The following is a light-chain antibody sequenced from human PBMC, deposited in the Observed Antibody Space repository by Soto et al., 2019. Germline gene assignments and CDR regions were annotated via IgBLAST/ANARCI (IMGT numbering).Light chain of an antibody. V-gene: IGLV2-14*01. CDR3: ISYTTSRSRV. CDR1: SSDVGGYNF. Sequence: QSALTQPASVSGSPGQSITISCTGTSSDVGGYNFVSWYQQHPGKAPKLMIYEVSNRPSGVSNRFSGSKSGNTPSLTITGLKSEDEADYYCISYTTSRSRVFGTGTKVTVL. CDR2: EVS. J-gene: IGLJ1*01.